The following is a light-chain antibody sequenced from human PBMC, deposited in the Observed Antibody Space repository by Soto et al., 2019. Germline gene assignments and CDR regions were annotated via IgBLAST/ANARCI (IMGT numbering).Light chain of an antibody. J-gene: IGKJ1*01. CDR1: QSVSSSY. V-gene: IGKV3-20*01. CDR2: GAS. Sequence: EIVLTQSPGTLSLSPGERATLSCRASQSVSSSYLAWYQQKPGQAPRLLIYGASSSATGIPARFSGSGSATDFTLPISRLEPEDFAVYYCQQYGSSSTWTFGQGTKVEIK. CDR3: QQYGSSSTWT.